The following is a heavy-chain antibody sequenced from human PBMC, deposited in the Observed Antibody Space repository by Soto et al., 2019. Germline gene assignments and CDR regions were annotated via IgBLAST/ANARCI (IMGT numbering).Heavy chain of an antibody. D-gene: IGHD4-17*01. CDR2: VYYTGDT. CDR1: SGPDRSHN. CDR3: VRQGIDYLHGLVDV. V-gene: IGHV4-59*08. J-gene: IGHJ6*02. Sequence: QVQLQQSGPRLVKPSETLSLTCTVSSGPDRSHNWGWIRQPPGRGLEWIGYVYYTGDTAYNPSLRGRVTSSADTSTNDISLPLNSVTAADPAVYYCVRQGIDYLHGLVDVWGQGTTVSVSS.